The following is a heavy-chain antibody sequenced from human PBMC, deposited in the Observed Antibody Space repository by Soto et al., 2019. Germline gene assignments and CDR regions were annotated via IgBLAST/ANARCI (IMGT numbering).Heavy chain of an antibody. CDR1: GFTFSSYG. CDR3: ARGASGSGGGMDV. J-gene: IGHJ6*02. D-gene: IGHD3-10*01. CDR2: IWYDGSNK. V-gene: IGHV3-33*01. Sequence: QVQLVESGGGVVQPGRSLRLSCAASGFTFSSYGMHWVRQAPGKGLEWVAVIWYDGSNKYYADSVKGRFTISRDNSKDTLYLQMNSLRAEDTVVYYCARGASGSGGGMDVWGQGTTVTVSS.